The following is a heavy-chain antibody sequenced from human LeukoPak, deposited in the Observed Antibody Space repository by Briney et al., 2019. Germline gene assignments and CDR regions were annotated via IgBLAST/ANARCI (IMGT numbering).Heavy chain of an antibody. CDR3: VGKGTGSRYFDQ. Sequence: GGSLRLSCAASGFTFNDYAMHWVRQAPGKGLEWVSGISWNSGSISYADSVKGRFTISRDNAKNSLYLQMNSLRAEDTALYYCVGKGTGSRYFDQWPQGTVVSVFS. D-gene: IGHD3/OR15-3a*01. J-gene: IGHJ4*02. CDR2: ISWNSGSI. CDR1: GFTFNDYA. V-gene: IGHV3-9*01.